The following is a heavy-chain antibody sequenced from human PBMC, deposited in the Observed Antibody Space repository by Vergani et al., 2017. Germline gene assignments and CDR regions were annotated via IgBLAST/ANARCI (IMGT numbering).Heavy chain of an antibody. V-gene: IGHV4-34*01. D-gene: IGHD6-13*01. CDR3: AGRGYSSSWYGPYNWFDP. J-gene: IGHJ5*02. CDR2: IYYSGST. CDR1: GGSFSGYY. Sequence: QVQLQQWGAGLLKPSETLSLTCAVYGGSFSGYYWSWIRQHPGKGLEWIGYIYYSGSTYYNPSLKSLVTISVDTSKNQFSLKLSSVTAADTAVYYCAGRGYSSSWYGPYNWFDPWGQGTLVTVSS.